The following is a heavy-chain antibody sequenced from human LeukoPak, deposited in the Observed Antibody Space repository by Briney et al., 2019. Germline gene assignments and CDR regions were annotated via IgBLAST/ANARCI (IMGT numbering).Heavy chain of an antibody. CDR3: ARGGTELAVTTTGIDY. D-gene: IGHD4-11*01. Sequence: PGGVLRLSRAAFWFNFNSYLMHWGRQAPRERLGLVSRIKSGGGTTTYADSVKGRFTISRDNAKNTLYLQMSSLRAEDTAVYYCARGGTELAVTTTGIDYWGRGTLVTVSS. CDR2: IKSGGGTT. V-gene: IGHV3-74*03. CDR1: WFNFNSYL. J-gene: IGHJ4*02.